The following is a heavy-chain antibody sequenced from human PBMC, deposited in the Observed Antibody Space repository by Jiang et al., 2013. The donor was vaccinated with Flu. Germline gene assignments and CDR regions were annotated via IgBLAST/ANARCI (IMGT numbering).Heavy chain of an antibody. Sequence: PTQTLTLTCTFSGFSLSSNGVGVGWIRQPPGEALEWLTLIYWDDDERYSPSLKSRLTITGDTSKNQVVLTMTNMDPVDTATYYCAHRRIYYGMDVWGQGTTVTVSS. CDR2: IYWDDDE. D-gene: IGHD2-15*01. V-gene: IGHV2-5*02. CDR1: GFSLSSNGVG. J-gene: IGHJ6*02. CDR3: AHRRIYYGMDV.